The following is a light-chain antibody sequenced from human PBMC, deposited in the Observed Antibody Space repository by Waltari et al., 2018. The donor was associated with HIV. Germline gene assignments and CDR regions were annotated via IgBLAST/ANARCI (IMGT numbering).Light chain of an antibody. CDR2: DVS. J-gene: IGLJ2*01. CDR1: SSDVGGYNY. Sequence: QSALTQPRSVSGSPGQSVTISCTGTSSDVGGYNYVSWYQQHPGQAPKLIIYDVSKLRSGVPVRFSGSKAGNTASLTIAGLQAEDEADYYCCSYAGSDRGVFGGGTKLTVL. CDR3: CSYAGSDRGV. V-gene: IGLV2-11*01.